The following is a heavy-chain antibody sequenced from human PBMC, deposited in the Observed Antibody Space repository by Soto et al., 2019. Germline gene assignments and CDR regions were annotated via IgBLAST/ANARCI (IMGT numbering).Heavy chain of an antibody. J-gene: IGHJ5*02. CDR3: AREDDTTGHYSWFDP. CDR2: FVPMFGSA. Sequence: QVQLEQSGPELKIPGSSVKVSCKPSGTTFDSFTFSWVRQAPGQGLEWMGGFVPMFGSASIAQRFQGRVRITADASTGTGYMELSDLRSEDSAIYYCAREDDTTGHYSWFDPWGPGTLVIVSS. CDR1: GTTFDSFT. V-gene: IGHV1-69*01. D-gene: IGHD3-9*01.